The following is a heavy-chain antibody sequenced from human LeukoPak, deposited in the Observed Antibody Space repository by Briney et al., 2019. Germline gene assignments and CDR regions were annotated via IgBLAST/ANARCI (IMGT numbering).Heavy chain of an antibody. V-gene: IGHV4-34*01. J-gene: IGHJ6*02. CDR1: GGSFSGYS. D-gene: IGHD3-10*01. Sequence: SETLSLTCAVHGGSFSGYSWNWIRQPPGKGLEWIGEINHSGSTNYNPSLKSRVTISVDTSKNQFSLKLSSVTAADTAVYYCARGKNYYGSGSYPRPYGMDVWGQGTTVTVSS. CDR2: INHSGST. CDR3: ARGKNYYGSGSYPRPYGMDV.